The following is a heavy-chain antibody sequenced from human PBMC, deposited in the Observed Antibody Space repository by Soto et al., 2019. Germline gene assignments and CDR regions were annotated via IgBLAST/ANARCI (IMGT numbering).Heavy chain of an antibody. Sequence: QVQLVQSGAEVQKPGSSVKVSCKASGGTFSSYAISWVRQAPGQGLEWMGGIIPIFGTANYAQKFQGRVTITADESTSTAYMELSSLRSEDTAVYYCARRSRIGDSSGSGAFDIWGQGTMVTVSS. CDR1: GGTFSSYA. D-gene: IGHD3-22*01. CDR3: ARRSRIGDSSGSGAFDI. CDR2: IIPIFGTA. J-gene: IGHJ3*02. V-gene: IGHV1-69*01.